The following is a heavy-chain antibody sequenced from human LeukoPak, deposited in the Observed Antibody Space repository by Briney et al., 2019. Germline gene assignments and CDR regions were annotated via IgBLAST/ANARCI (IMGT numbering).Heavy chain of an antibody. CDR1: GGSISSSSYY. CDR3: ARAWGSWWFSLYFQH. V-gene: IGHV4-39*07. CDR2: IYYSGST. Sequence: PSETLSLTCTVSGGSISSSSYYWGWIRQPPGKGLEWIGSIYYSGSTYYNPSLKSRVTISVDTSKNQFSLKLSSVTVADTAVYYCARAWGSWWFSLYFQHWGQGTLVTVSS. D-gene: IGHD3-16*01. J-gene: IGHJ1*01.